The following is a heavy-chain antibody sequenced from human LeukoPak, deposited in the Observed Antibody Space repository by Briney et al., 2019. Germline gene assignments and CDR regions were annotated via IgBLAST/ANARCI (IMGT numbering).Heavy chain of an antibody. V-gene: IGHV4-39*01. D-gene: IGHD4-23*01. Sequence: SETLSLTCTVSGGSISSSSYYWGWIRQPPGKGLEWIGSIYYSGSTYYNPSLKSRVTISVDTSKNQFSLKLTSVTAADTAFYYCARRTVVLDYWGQGTLVTVSS. CDR3: ARRTVVLDY. CDR2: IYYSGST. CDR1: GGSISSSSYY. J-gene: IGHJ4*02.